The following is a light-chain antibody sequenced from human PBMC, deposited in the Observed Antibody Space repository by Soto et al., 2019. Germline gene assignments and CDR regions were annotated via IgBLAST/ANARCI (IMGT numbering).Light chain of an antibody. J-gene: IGLJ2*01. CDR3: QSYDNSLSGHVV. CDR1: SSNIGAGFD. V-gene: IGLV1-40*01. CDR2: ANN. Sequence: QAVVTQPPSVSGAPGQWVTIPCTGSSSNIGAGFDVHWYQQLPGTAPKLPIYANNNRPSGVPDRFSGSKSGTSASLAITGLQAEDEADYFCQSYDNSLSGHVVFGGGTQLTVL.